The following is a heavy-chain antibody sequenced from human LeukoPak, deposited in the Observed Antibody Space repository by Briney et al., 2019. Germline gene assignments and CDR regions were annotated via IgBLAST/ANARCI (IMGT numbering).Heavy chain of an antibody. D-gene: IGHD3-10*01. J-gene: IGHJ4*02. Sequence: GGSLRLSCAASGFTFSGSAMHWVRQASGKGLEWVGRIRSKANSYATAYAASVKGRFTISRDDSKNTAYLQMNSLKTEDTAVYYCTRPNYYGSGIKDYWGQGTLVTVSS. CDR2: IRSKANSYAT. CDR3: TRPNYYGSGIKDY. V-gene: IGHV3-73*01. CDR1: GFTFSGSA.